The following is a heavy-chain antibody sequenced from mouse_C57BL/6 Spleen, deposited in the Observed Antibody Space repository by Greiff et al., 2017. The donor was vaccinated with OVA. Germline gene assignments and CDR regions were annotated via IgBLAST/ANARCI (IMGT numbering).Heavy chain of an antibody. J-gene: IGHJ3*01. Sequence: EVKLVESGGGLVKPGGSLKLSCAASGFTFSDYGMHWVRQAPEKGLEWVAYISSGSSTIYYADTVKGRFTISRDNAKNTLFLQMTRLRSVDRAMYYCAAPYYSVFAYWGQGTLVTVSA. V-gene: IGHV5-17*01. CDR2: ISSGSSTI. D-gene: IGHD2-12*01. CDR3: AAPYYSVFAY. CDR1: GFTFSDYG.